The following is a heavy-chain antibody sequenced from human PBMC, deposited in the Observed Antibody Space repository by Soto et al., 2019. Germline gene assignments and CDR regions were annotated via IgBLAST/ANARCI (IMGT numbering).Heavy chain of an antibody. CDR2: IFDSGST. Sequence: QVQLQESGPGLVKPSQTLSLTCTVSGGSISSGYYYWSWIRQPPGNGLEWIGYIFDSGSTYYNSSLKSRVNSTLETSKNQSSLKRTSVTAAATAVYYCARDNGVGPWGQGTLVTVSS. CDR1: GGSISSGYYY. D-gene: IGHD3-10*01. V-gene: IGHV4-30-4*01. CDR3: ARDNGVGP. J-gene: IGHJ5*02.